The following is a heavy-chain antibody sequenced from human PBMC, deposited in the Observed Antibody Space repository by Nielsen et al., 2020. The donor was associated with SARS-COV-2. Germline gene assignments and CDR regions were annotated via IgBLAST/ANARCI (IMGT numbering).Heavy chain of an antibody. J-gene: IGHJ4*02. CDR2: IIPIFGTA. CDR1: GGTFSSYA. V-gene: IGHV1-69*06. CDR3: ARSNSMAPRGRYYFDY. Sequence: SVKVSCKASGGTFSSYAISWVRQAPGQGLEWMGGIIPIFGTANYAQKFQGRVTITADKSTSTAYMELSSLRSEDTAVYYCARSNSMAPRGRYYFDYSGQGPLVTVSS. D-gene: IGHD5-24*01.